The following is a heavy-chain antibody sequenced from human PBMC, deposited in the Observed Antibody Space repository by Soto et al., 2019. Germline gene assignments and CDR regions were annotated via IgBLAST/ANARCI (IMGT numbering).Heavy chain of an antibody. CDR1: GFTFSSYA. CDR2: ISGGGFTT. V-gene: IGHV3-23*01. D-gene: IGHD6-19*01. CDR3: AKQTQWAVAGPWYSYYGMDV. J-gene: IGHJ6*02. Sequence: QPGGSLSLSCAASGFTFSSYAMSWIRQAPGKGLEWVSAISGGGFTTYHADSVKGRFTISRDISKNTLYLQMDSLRAEDTAIYYCAKQTQWAVAGPWYSYYGMDVWGQGTTVTVSS.